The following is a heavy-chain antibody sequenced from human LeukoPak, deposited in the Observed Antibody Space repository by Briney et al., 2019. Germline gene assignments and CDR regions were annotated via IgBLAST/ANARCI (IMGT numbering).Heavy chain of an antibody. Sequence: PETLSLTCTVSGGSLSRGCNYWAWILQPPWKGREGIGSIYDSGSNYYNPSLKSRVTISVDTSKNQFSLKLSSVTAADTAVYYCARAYCNGDTCYHSRGWFDPWGQGTLLTVSS. CDR3: ARAYCNGDTCYHSRGWFDP. CDR1: GGSLSRGCNY. J-gene: IGHJ5*02. CDR2: IYDSGSN. V-gene: IGHV4-39*07. D-gene: IGHD2-15*01.